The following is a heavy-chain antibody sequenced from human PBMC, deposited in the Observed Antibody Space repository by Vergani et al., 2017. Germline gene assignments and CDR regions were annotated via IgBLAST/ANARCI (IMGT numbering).Heavy chain of an antibody. V-gene: IGHV4-39*07. CDR3: ARDRAPYYGMDV. D-gene: IGHD3-10*01. CDR1: GGSISSSSYY. Sequence: QLQLQESGPGLVKPSETLSLTCTVSGGSISSSSYYWGWIRQPPGKGLEWIGSIYYSGRTYYNPSLKSRVTISVDTSKNQFSLKLSSVTAADTAVYYCARDRAPYYGMDVWGQGTTVTVSS. J-gene: IGHJ6*02. CDR2: IYYSGRT.